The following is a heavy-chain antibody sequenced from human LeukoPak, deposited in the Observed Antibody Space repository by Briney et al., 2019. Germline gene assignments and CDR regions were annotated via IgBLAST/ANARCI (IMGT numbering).Heavy chain of an antibody. D-gene: IGHD2-15*01. CDR2: IYYSGST. J-gene: IGHJ4*02. Sequence: SETLSLTCTVSGGSISSSSYYWGWIRQPPGKGLEWIVSIYYSGSTYYNPSLKSRVTISVDTSKNQFSLKLSSVTAADTAVYYCARRFRGVVAHKTYYFDYWGQGTLVTVSS. CDR1: GGSISSSSYY. CDR3: ARRFRGVVAHKTYYFDY. V-gene: IGHV4-39*01.